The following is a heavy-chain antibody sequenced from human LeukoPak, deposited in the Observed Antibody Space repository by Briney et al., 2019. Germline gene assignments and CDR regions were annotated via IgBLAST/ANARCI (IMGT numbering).Heavy chain of an antibody. Sequence: GGSLRLSCEGSGFTFSSYWMSWVRQAPGKGLEWVANIKKDGSEKYYVDSVKGRFTISRDNAKNSLFLQMTSLRADDTAVYYCASGGSYFGYWGQGTLVTVSS. CDR1: GFTFSSYW. V-gene: IGHV3-7*05. CDR2: IKKDGSEK. CDR3: ASGGSYFGY. J-gene: IGHJ4*02.